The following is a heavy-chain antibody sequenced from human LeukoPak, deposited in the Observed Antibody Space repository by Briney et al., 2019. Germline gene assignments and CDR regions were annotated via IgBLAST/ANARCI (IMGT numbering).Heavy chain of an antibody. V-gene: IGHV4-59*08. J-gene: IGHJ5*02. D-gene: IGHD2-15*01. CDR2: VYHSGST. Sequence: SETLSLTCTISGGSISSYHWSWIRQPPGKGLEWIGCVYHSGSTKYNPSLKSRVTVSADTSKNQFSLKLSSVTAADTAVYFCARQVDLLGFVVSWGQGTLVTVFS. CDR3: ARQVDLLGFVVS. CDR1: GGSISSYH.